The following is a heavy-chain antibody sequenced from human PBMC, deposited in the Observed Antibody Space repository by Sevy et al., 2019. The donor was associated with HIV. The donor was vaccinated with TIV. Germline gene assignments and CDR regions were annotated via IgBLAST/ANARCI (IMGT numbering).Heavy chain of an antibody. J-gene: IGHJ4*02. CDR2: IRSETYGETT. D-gene: IGHD2-21*02. CDR3: TRRASRVYGDHLNLY. V-gene: IGHV3-49*03. CDR1: GFTFGDYA. Sequence: GGSLRLSCTASGFTFGDYAMSWIRQAPGRGLEWVGLIRSETYGETTEYAASVKGRFTVSRDDSKSIVYLQMNSLKTEDTAVYYCTRRASRVYGDHLNLYWGQGTLVTVSS.